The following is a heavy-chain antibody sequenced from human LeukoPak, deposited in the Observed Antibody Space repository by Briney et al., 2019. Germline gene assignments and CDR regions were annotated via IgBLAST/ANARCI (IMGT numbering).Heavy chain of an antibody. D-gene: IGHD6-19*01. Sequence: PGGSLRLSCAASGFTFDDYAMHWVRQAPGKGLEWVSLISWDGGSTYYADSVKGRFTISRDNSKNSLYLQMNSLRAEDTALYHCAKEQIVFRGYSSGWYPRDGMDVWGKGTTVTVSS. CDR3: AKEQIVFRGYSSGWYPRDGMDV. CDR2: ISWDGGST. V-gene: IGHV3-43D*04. CDR1: GFTFDDYA. J-gene: IGHJ6*04.